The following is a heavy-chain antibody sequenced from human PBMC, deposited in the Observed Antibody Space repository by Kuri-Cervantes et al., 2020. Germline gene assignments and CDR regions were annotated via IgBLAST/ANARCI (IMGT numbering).Heavy chain of an antibody. CDR3: ARLGPIPSRIDY. D-gene: IGHD2-2*02. Sequence: SETLSLTCTVSGGSISSYYWSWIRQPPGKGLEWIGYIYYSGSTNYNPSLKSRVTISVDTSKNQFSLKLSSVTAADTAVYYCARLGPIPSRIDYWGQGTLVTVSS. CDR1: GGSISSYY. J-gene: IGHJ4*02. CDR2: IYYSGST. V-gene: IGHV4-59*08.